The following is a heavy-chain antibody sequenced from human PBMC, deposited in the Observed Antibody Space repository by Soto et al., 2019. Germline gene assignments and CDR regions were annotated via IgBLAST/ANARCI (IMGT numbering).Heavy chain of an antibody. D-gene: IGHD4-17*01. CDR3: ARSMTTVVTLDY. V-gene: IGHV4-39*01. Sequence: SETLSLTCTVSGGSISSSSYYWGWIRQPPGKGLEWIGSIYYSGSTYYNPSLKSRVTISVDTSKNQFSLKLSSVTAADTAVYYGARSMTTVVTLDYWGQGPVVIGS. CDR2: IYYSGST. J-gene: IGHJ4*02. CDR1: GGSISSSSYY.